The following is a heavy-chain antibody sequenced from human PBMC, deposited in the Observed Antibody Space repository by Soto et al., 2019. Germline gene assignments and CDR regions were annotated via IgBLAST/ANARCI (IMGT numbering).Heavy chain of an antibody. D-gene: IGHD3-16*01. CDR2: INHSEIT. CDR3: ARIGIRDYDYVWGTNQKSYYYFDY. Sequence: SETLSLTCAVYGGSFSGYYWSWIRQPPGKGLEWIGEINHSEITNYNPSLKSRVAISVDTSKNRFSLKLSSVTAADTAVYYCARIGIRDYDYVWGTNQKSYYYFDYWGQGTLVTVSS. J-gene: IGHJ4*02. V-gene: IGHV4-34*01. CDR1: GGSFSGYY.